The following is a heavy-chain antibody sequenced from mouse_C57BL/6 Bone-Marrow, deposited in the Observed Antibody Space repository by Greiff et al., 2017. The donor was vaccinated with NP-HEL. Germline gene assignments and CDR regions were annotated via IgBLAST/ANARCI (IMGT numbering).Heavy chain of an antibody. D-gene: IGHD2-14*01. CDR3: ARNYRDS. CDR1: GYAFSSSW. Sequence: VQLQQPGAELVKPGASVKLSCKASGYAFSSSWMNWVKQRPGKGLEWIGRIYPGDGDTNYNGKFKGKATLTADKSSSTAYMQLSSLTSEDSAVYFCARNYRDSWGQGTTLTVSS. J-gene: IGHJ2*01. V-gene: IGHV1-82*01. CDR2: IYPGDGDT.